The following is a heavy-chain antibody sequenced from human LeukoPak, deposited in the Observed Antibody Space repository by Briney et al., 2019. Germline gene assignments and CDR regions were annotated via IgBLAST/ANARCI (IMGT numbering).Heavy chain of an antibody. CDR1: GGTFSSYA. J-gene: IGHJ6*03. Sequence: SVKVSCKASGGTFSSYAISWVRQAPGQGLEWMVGIIPIFGTANYAQKFQGRVTITADESTSTAYMELSSLRSEDTAVYYCASSDFWSGYYPSHYYYYYMDVWGKGTTVTVSS. CDR3: ASSDFWSGYYPSHYYYYYMDV. V-gene: IGHV1-69*01. D-gene: IGHD3-3*01. CDR2: IIPIFGTA.